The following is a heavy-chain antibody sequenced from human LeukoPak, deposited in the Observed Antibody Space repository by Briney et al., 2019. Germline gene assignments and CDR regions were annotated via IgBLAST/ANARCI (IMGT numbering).Heavy chain of an antibody. J-gene: IGHJ4*02. D-gene: IGHD2-2*01. Sequence: PGRSLRLSCAASRFTFSNYGMHWVRQAPGKGLEWVAVIWYDGSNKYYSDSVKGRVTISRDNSQNTLYLQMNSLRAEDTAVYYCAKDLLGSTCRISGFDYWGQGTLVTVSS. V-gene: IGHV3-33*06. CDR3: AKDLLGSTCRISGFDY. CDR1: RFTFSNYG. CDR2: IWYDGSNK.